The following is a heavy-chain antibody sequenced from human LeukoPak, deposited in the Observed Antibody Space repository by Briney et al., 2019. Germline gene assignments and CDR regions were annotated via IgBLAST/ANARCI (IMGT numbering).Heavy chain of an antibody. J-gene: IGHJ1*01. CDR1: GFTFDNYA. Sequence: GGSLRLSCAASGFTFDNYAMNWVRQVPGKGLEWISLISWNSGTIGCADSVKGRFTISRDNANNFLYLQMNSLRAEDTALYYCARAYKDRSLAGKKEFFEHWGQGTLVTVSS. CDR3: ARAYKDRSLAGKKEFFEH. V-gene: IGHV3-9*01. D-gene: IGHD6-19*01. CDR2: ISWNSGTI.